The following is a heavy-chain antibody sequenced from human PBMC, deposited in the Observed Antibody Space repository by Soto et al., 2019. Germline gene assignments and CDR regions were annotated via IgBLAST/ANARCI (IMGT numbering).Heavy chain of an antibody. CDR2: VYWNDAK. V-gene: IGHV2-5*01. J-gene: IGHJ4*02. D-gene: IGHD3-10*01. CDR3: AHLNTLGYYVDH. Sequence: SGPTLVNPTQTLTLTCTFSGFSLSTSQVGVGWIRQPPGKALEWLAHVYWNDAKYYSLSLKTRLTITKDTSKNQVVLTMTNMDPVDTATYCCAHLNTLGYYVDHWGQGALVTVSS. CDR1: GFSLSTSQVG.